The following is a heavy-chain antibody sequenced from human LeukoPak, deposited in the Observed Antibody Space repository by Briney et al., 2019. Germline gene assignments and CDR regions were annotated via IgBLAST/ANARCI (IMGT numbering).Heavy chain of an antibody. CDR2: ISAYNGNT. V-gene: IGHV1-18*01. CDR3: ARDFRSGYNSNWFDP. D-gene: IGHD5-24*01. CDR1: GYTFTSYG. Sequence: ASVKVSCKASGYTFTSYGISWVRQAPGQGLEWMGWISAYNGNTNYAQKLQGRVTMTTDTSTSTAYMELRSLRSDDTAVYYCARDFRSGYNSNWFDPWGQGTLVTVSS. J-gene: IGHJ5*02.